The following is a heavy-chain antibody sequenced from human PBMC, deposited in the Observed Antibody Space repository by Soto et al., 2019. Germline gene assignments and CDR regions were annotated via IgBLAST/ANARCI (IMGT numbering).Heavy chain of an antibody. CDR3: AKDSYDFWSGYYQGHYFDH. CDR2: ISGSGGST. D-gene: IGHD3-3*01. CDR1: GFNFSSFA. V-gene: IGHV3-23*01. J-gene: IGHJ4*02. Sequence: GGSLRLSCAASGFNFSSFAMSWVRQAPGKGLEWVSVISGSGGSTYYIDSVKGRFTISRDNSKNMFYLQMNSLRGEDTAVYYCAKDSYDFWSGYYQGHYFDHWGQGSLVTVSS.